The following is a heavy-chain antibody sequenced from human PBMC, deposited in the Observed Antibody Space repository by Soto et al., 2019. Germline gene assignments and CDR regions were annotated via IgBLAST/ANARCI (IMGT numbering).Heavy chain of an antibody. J-gene: IGHJ3*02. CDR1: GFTFSNAW. D-gene: IGHD6-19*01. CDR2: IKSKTDGWTT. CDR3: TASWPYSSGWDTFAFDI. V-gene: IGHV3-15*01. Sequence: EVQLVESGGGLVKPGGSLRLSCAASGFTFSNAWMSWVRQAPGKGLEWVGRIKSKTDGWTTDYAAPVKGRVTISRDDSKNTLYLQMNSLKTEDTAVYYCTASWPYSSGWDTFAFDIWGQGTMVTVSS.